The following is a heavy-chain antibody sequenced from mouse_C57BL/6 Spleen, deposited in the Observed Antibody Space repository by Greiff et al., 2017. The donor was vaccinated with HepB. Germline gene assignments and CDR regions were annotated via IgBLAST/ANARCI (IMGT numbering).Heavy chain of an antibody. CDR2: IDPSDSYT. J-gene: IGHJ2*01. D-gene: IGHD1-1*01. CDR3: ARVGTTVFDY. V-gene: IGHV1-69*01. CDR1: GYTFTSYW. Sequence: VQLQQPGAELVMPGASVKLSCKASGYTFTSYWMHWVKQRPGQGLEWIGEIDPSDSYTNYNQKFKGKSTLTVDKSSSTAYMQLSSLTSEDSAVYYCARVGTTVFDYWGQGTTLTVSS.